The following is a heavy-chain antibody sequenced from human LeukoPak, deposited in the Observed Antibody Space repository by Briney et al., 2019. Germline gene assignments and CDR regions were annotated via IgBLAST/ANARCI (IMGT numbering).Heavy chain of an antibody. Sequence: SETLSLTCTVSGGSTISHYWIWIRPSPGKGLEWIGGISSSGSTGYNPSLRSRVTISLDTSRNQFSLSLISVTAADTAVYYCASLPRSNIAYMDVWGKGTTVTVSS. D-gene: IGHD6-13*01. CDR3: ASLPRSNIAYMDV. CDR2: ISSSGST. CDR1: GGSTISHY. V-gene: IGHV4-59*11. J-gene: IGHJ6*03.